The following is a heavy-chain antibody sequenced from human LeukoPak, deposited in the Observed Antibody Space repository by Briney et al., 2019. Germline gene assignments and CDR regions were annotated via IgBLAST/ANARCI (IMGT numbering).Heavy chain of an antibody. Sequence: ASVTVSCKASGYTFTSYGISWVRQAPGQGLEWMGWISAYNGNTNYAQKLQGGVTMTTDTSTSTAYMELRSLRSDDTAVYYCARDYPYYYDSSGYYSTRGDAFDIWGQGTMVTVSS. J-gene: IGHJ3*02. V-gene: IGHV1-18*01. CDR3: ARDYPYYYDSSGYYSTRGDAFDI. CDR2: ISAYNGNT. D-gene: IGHD3-22*01. CDR1: GYTFTSYG.